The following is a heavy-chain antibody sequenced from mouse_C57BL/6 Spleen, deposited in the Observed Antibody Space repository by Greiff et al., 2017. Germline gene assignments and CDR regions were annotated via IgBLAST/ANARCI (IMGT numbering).Heavy chain of an antibody. CDR3: ARWDYYGSSEADY. CDR1: GYTFTSYW. D-gene: IGHD1-1*01. J-gene: IGHJ2*01. Sequence: VQLQQPGTELVKPGASVKLSCKASGYTFTSYWMHWVQQRPGQGLEWIGNINPSNGGTNYNEKFKSKATLTVDKSSSTAYMQLSILTSASSAVYYCARWDYYGSSEADYWGQGITLTVSS. V-gene: IGHV1-53*01. CDR2: INPSNGGT.